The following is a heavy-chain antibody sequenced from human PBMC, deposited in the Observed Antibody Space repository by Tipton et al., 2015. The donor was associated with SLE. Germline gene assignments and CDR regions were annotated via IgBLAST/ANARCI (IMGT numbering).Heavy chain of an antibody. D-gene: IGHD3-22*01. CDR3: ARDTYYYDSSGYYSYYYYYGMDV. CDR1: GGSFSGYY. Sequence: TLSLTCAVYGGSFSGYYWSWIRQPPGKGLEWIGEINHSGSTNYNPSLKSRVTISVDTSKNQFSLKLSSVTAADTAAYYCARDTYYYDSSGYYSYYYYYGMDVWGQGTTVTVSS. CDR2: INHSGST. J-gene: IGHJ6*02. V-gene: IGHV4-34*01.